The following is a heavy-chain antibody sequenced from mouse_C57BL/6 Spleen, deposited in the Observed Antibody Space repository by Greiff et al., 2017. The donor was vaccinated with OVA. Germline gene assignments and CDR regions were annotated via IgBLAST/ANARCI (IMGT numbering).Heavy chain of an antibody. D-gene: IGHD3-3*01. CDR3: ARGDWPFDY. CDR1: GYTFTDYN. V-gene: IGHV1-22*01. J-gene: IGHJ2*01. Sequence: DVQLVESGPELVKPGASVKMSCKASGYTFTDYNMHWVKQSHGKSLEWIGYINPNNGGTSYNQKFKGKATLTVNKSSSTAYMELRSLTSEDAAVCYCARGDWPFDYWGQGTTLTVSS. CDR2: INPNNGGT.